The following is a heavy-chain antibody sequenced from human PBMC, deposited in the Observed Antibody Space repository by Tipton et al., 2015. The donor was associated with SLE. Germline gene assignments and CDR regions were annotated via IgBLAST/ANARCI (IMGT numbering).Heavy chain of an antibody. V-gene: IGHV4-31*03. J-gene: IGHJ4*02. CDR2: IHHSGTT. Sequence: LRLSCTVSGGSISSGDYYWSWLRHHPGKGLEWIGSIHHSGTTHYNPSLKSRFIISVDTSKNRFSLEVSSVTAADTALYYCATRGYYQWDPFEYWGQGALVTVSS. CDR1: GGSISSGDYY. D-gene: IGHD5-18*01. CDR3: ATRGYYQWDPFEY.